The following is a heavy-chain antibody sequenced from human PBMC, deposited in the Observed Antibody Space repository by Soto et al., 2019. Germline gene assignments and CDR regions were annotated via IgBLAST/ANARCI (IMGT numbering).Heavy chain of an antibody. CDR2: ISGSGGST. CDR1: GFTFSSYA. V-gene: IGHV3-23*01. D-gene: IGHD3-10*01. Sequence: EVQLLESGGGLVQPGGSLRLSCAASGFTFSSYAMSWVRQAPGKGLEWVSAISGSGGSTYYADSVKGRFTISRDNSKNPLYLQMNSLRAEDTAVYYCAKAPVYYGSGSYLYYYYYYMDVWGKGTTVTVSS. J-gene: IGHJ6*03. CDR3: AKAPVYYGSGSYLYYYYYYMDV.